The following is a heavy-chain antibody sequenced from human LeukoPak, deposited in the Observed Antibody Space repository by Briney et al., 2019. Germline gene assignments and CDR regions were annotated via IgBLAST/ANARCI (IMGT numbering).Heavy chain of an antibody. J-gene: IGHJ1*01. CDR2: MNPNSGNT. D-gene: IGHD6-13*01. V-gene: IGHV1-8*01. CDR1: GNTFTSYD. Sequence: ASVKVSCKASGNTFTSYDINWVRQATGQGLEWMGWMNPNSGNTGYAQKFQGRVTMTRNTSISTAYMELSSLRSEDTAVYYCAYYSSSWYRGYFQHWGQGTLVTVSS. CDR3: AYYSSSWYRGYFQH.